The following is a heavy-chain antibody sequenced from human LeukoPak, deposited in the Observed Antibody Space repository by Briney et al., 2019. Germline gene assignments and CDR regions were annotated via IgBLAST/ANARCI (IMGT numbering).Heavy chain of an antibody. CDR2: IYYSGST. Sequence: SETLSLTCTVSGGSISSGDYYWSWIRQPPGKGLEWIGYIYYSGSTYYNPFLKSRVTISVDTSKNQFSLKLSSVTAADTAVYYCARADPLVIAQPPYFQHWGQGTLVTVSS. D-gene: IGHD2-21*01. J-gene: IGHJ1*01. CDR1: GGSISSGDYY. V-gene: IGHV4-30-4*08. CDR3: ARADPLVIAQPPYFQH.